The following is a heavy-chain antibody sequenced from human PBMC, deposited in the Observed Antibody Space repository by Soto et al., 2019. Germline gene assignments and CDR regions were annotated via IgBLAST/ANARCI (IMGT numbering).Heavy chain of an antibody. CDR2: IYYSGST. CDR3: ARTMVRGEEDY. J-gene: IGHJ4*02. CDR1: GGSISSGGYY. Sequence: QVQLQESGPGLVKPSQTLSLTCTVSGGSISSGGYYWSWIRQHPGKGLEWIGYIYYSGSTYYSPSLKSRVTISVHTSKNQFSLELSSVTAADTAVYYCARTMVRGEEDYWGQGTLVTVSS. D-gene: IGHD3-10*01. V-gene: IGHV4-31*03.